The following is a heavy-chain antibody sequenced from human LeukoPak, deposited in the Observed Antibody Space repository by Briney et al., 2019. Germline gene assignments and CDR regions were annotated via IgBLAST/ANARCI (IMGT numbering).Heavy chain of an antibody. CDR2: IRNKPNSYTT. CDR1: GFTFSDHY. J-gene: IGHJ4*02. CDR3: ATGLRGKWYFDY. D-gene: IGHD1-26*01. V-gene: IGHV3-72*01. Sequence: GGSLRLSCVGSGFTFSDHYMDWVRQAPGKGLEWLGRIRNKPNSYTTEYDASVKGRLTISRDDSKNALYLQMDSLETEDTAVYYCATGLRGKWYFDYWGQGTLVTVSS.